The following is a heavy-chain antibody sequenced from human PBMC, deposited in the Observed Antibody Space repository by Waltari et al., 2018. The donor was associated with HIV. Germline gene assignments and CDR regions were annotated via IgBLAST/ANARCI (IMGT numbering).Heavy chain of an antibody. J-gene: IGHJ4*02. Sequence: QVQLVQSGAEMKRPGASVQVSCKASGYTFSHYALPWVSPAPGQRLEWLGWFNVASGNKRYSQKFQDRVTITSDTSVNTAYMELSSLRSEDTAVYYCARGHRVNVIVVNSFAFDFWGQGTQVTVSS. D-gene: IGHD3-22*01. CDR2: FNVASGNK. CDR1: GYTFSHYA. V-gene: IGHV1-3*01. CDR3: ARGHRVNVIVVNSFAFDF.